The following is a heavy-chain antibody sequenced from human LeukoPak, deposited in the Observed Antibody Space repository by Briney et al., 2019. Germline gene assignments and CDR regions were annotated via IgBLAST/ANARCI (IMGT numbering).Heavy chain of an antibody. CDR3: AKAYLVVVITTSAFDI. CDR1: GFTFDDYA. V-gene: IGHV3-9*01. J-gene: IGHJ3*02. D-gene: IGHD3-22*01. Sequence: PGGSLRLSCAASGFTFDDYAMHWVRQAPGKGLEWVSGISWNSGSIGCADSVKGRSTISRDNAKNSLYLQMNSLRAEDTALYYCAKAYLVVVITTSAFDIWGQGTMVTVSS. CDR2: ISWNSGSI.